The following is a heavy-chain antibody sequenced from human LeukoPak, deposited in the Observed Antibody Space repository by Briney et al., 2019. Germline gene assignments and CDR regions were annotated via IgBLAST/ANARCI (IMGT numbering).Heavy chain of an antibody. CDR2: IRYDGTNK. CDR1: GFTFSSYW. CDR3: AKDSAYYYDSSGYYYD. D-gene: IGHD3-22*01. J-gene: IGHJ4*02. Sequence: GGSLRLSCAASGFTFSSYWMGWVRQAPGKGLEWVAFIRYDGTNKYYADSVKGRFTISRDNSKNTLYLQMNSLRAEDTAMYYCAKDSAYYYDSSGYYYDWGQGTLVTVSS. V-gene: IGHV3-30*02.